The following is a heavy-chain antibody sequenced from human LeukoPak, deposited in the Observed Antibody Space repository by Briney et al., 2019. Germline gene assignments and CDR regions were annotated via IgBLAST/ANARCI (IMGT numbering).Heavy chain of an antibody. CDR2: VSTSGGST. CDR1: GFTFSRYA. J-gene: IGHJ4*02. CDR3: AKQAYDSPRTDFDY. D-gene: IGHD3-22*01. Sequence: PGGSLRLSCAASGFTFSRYAMSWVRQAPGKGLEWVSGVSTSGGSTYYADSVKGRFTISRDNSKNTLHLQVNSLRAEDTAIYYCAKQAYDSPRTDFDYWGQGTLVTVSS. V-gene: IGHV3-23*01.